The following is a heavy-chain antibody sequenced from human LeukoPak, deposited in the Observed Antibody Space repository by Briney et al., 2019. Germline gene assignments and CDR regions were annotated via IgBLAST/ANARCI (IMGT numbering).Heavy chain of an antibody. Sequence: ASVKVSCKASGGTFSSYAIGWVRQAPGQGLEWMGGIIPIFGTANYAQKFQGRVTITTDESTSTAYMELSSLRSEDTAVYYCARKYSSSSGYYYYYYYMDVWGKGTTVTVSS. J-gene: IGHJ6*03. CDR1: GGTFSSYA. CDR3: ARKYSSSSGYYYYYYYMDV. V-gene: IGHV1-69*05. D-gene: IGHD6-6*01. CDR2: IIPIFGTA.